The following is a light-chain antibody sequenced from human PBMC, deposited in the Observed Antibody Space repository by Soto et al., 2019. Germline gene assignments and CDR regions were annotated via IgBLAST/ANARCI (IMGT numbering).Light chain of an antibody. CDR2: DVT. V-gene: IGLV2-14*01. CDR1: SSDVGDNNY. J-gene: IGLJ1*01. Sequence: QSVLTQPASVSGSPGQSITISCTGTSSDVGDNNYVSWYQQHPGKAPKLMIYDVTHRPSGISIRFSGSKSGNTASLTISGLQAEDEADYYCSSYTSSSTLYVFGTGTKLTVL. CDR3: SSYTSSSTLYV.